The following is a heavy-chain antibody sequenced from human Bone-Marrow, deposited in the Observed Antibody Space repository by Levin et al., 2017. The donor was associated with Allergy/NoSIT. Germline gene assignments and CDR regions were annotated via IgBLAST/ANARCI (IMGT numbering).Heavy chain of an antibody. V-gene: IGHV4-59*01. CDR3: ARSDSWGSGTYTHVDAFDI. Sequence: GSLRLSCTVSGGSISDYYWSWIRQPPGKGLEWIGYIDHSGSTNYNPSLKSRVIISVDTSKNQFSLKLSSVTAADTAVYHCARSDSWGSGTYTHVDAFDIWGQGTMVTVSS. CDR1: GGSISDYY. D-gene: IGHD3-10*01. J-gene: IGHJ3*02. CDR2: IDHSGST.